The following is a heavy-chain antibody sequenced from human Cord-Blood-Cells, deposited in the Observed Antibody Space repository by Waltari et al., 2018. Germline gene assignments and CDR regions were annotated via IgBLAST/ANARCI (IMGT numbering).Heavy chain of an antibody. J-gene: IGHJ3*02. CDR1: GGTFSSYA. Sequence: QVQLVQSGAEVKKPGSSVKVSCKASGGTFSSYAISWVRQAPGQGLEWMGGIIPIFGTPNYAQKFQCRVTITADESTSTAYMELSSLRSEDTAVYYCASWGGYDILTGYYAFDIWGQGTMVTVSS. D-gene: IGHD3-9*01. V-gene: IGHV1-69*01. CDR2: IIPIFGTP. CDR3: ASWGGYDILTGYYAFDI.